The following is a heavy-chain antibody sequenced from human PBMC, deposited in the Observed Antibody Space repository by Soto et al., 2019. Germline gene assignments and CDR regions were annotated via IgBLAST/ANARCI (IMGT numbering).Heavy chain of an antibody. CDR3: AVNYDILTGRDY. D-gene: IGHD3-9*01. J-gene: IGHJ4*02. Sequence: ASVKVSCKASGYTFTSYGISWVRQAPGQGLEWMGWTSAYNGNTNYAQKLQGRVTMTTDTSTSTAYMELRSLRSDDTAVYYCAVNYDILTGRDYWGQGTLVTVSS. CDR1: GYTFTSYG. V-gene: IGHV1-18*01. CDR2: TSAYNGNT.